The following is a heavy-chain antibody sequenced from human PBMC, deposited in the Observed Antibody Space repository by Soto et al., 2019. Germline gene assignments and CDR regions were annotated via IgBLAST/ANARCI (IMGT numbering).Heavy chain of an antibody. CDR3: AREYNAGGSP. J-gene: IGHJ4*02. V-gene: IGHV6-1*01. D-gene: IGHD1-20*01. Sequence: QVQLQQSGPGLVKPSQTISLTCVISGDSVSNNTAAWYWIRQSPSRSLEWLGRTYYSSKWYNEYALSVRIRIIINPDTCKNQCTLQWTSVTPDYTAVYYCAREYNAGGSPWGQGTRVTVS. CDR1: GDSVSNNTAA. CDR2: TYYSSKWYN.